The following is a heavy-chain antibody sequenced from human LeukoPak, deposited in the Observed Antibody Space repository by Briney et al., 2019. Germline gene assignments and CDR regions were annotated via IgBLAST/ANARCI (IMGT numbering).Heavy chain of an antibody. Sequence: GGSLRLSCAASGFTFDDYAMHWVRQAPGKGLEWVSLISGDGTTPYYADSVKGRFTISRDNSKNSLYLQMNSLRTEDTAFYYCAKLLRRGYTYNYYFDLWGQGALVTVSS. D-gene: IGHD5-18*01. CDR3: AKLLRRGYTYNYYFDL. CDR1: GFTFDDYA. J-gene: IGHJ4*02. CDR2: ISGDGTTP. V-gene: IGHV3-43*02.